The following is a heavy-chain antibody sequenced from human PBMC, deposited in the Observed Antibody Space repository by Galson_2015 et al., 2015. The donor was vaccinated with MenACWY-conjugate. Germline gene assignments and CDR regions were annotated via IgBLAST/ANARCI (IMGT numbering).Heavy chain of an antibody. CDR1: GLTFSNVW. D-gene: IGHD2-15*01. CDR3: TRDRDVGGSRWWFDP. J-gene: IGHJ5*02. Sequence: SCATSGLTFSNVWMSWVRQAPGKGLEWVARIKCRTDGGTTDYATPVKGRFTILRDDSTNTLYLQMNSLKIEDTAMYFCTRDRDVGGSRWWFDPWGQGTLVTVSS. V-gene: IGHV3-15*01. CDR2: IKCRTDGGTT.